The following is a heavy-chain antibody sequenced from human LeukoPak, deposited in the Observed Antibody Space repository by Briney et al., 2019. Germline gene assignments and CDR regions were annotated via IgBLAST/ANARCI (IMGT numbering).Heavy chain of an antibody. Sequence: ASVKVSCKASGGTFSSYAISWVRQAPGQGLEWMGGIIPIFGTANYAQKFQGRVTITADESTSTAYMELSSLRSEDAAVYYCARGRVPAASYFDYWGQGTLVTVSS. CDR3: ARGRVPAASYFDY. CDR1: GGTFSSYA. V-gene: IGHV1-69*13. J-gene: IGHJ4*02. D-gene: IGHD2-2*01. CDR2: IIPIFGTA.